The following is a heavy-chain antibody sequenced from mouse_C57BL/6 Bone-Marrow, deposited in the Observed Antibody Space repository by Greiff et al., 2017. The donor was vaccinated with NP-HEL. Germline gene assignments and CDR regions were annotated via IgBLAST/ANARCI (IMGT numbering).Heavy chain of an antibody. D-gene: IGHD1-1*01. CDR2: ISNGGGST. CDR3: ARLEDYGSSYGFAY. CDR1: GFTFSDYY. Sequence: EVKLVESGGGLVQPGGSLKLSCAASGFTFSDYYMYWVRQTPEKRLEWVAYISNGGGSTYYPDTVKGRFTISRDNAKNTLYLQMSRLKSEDTAMYYCARLEDYGSSYGFAYWGQGTLVTVSA. V-gene: IGHV5-12*01. J-gene: IGHJ3*01.